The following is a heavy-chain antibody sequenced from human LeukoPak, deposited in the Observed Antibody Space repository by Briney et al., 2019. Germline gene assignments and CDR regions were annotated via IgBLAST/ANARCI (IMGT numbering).Heavy chain of an antibody. J-gene: IGHJ4*02. V-gene: IGHV3-74*01. Sequence: GGSLRLSCAASGFTLSSYWMHWVRQAPGEGLVWVSRINSDGSNIDYADSVKGRFTISRDNAKNTLYLQMNSLRVEDTAVYYCVRSSGWPGYWGQGTMVTVSS. CDR1: GFTLSSYW. D-gene: IGHD6-19*01. CDR2: INSDGSNI. CDR3: VRSSGWPGY.